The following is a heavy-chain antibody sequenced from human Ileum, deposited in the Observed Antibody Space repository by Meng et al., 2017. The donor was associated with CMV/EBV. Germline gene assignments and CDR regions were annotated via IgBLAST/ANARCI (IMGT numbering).Heavy chain of an antibody. V-gene: IGHV4-30-4*08. Sequence: GQLHESGPGLVKPSQTLPLSCTVSGASISSGDYYWSWIRQPPGKGLEWIGYIFFSGNTYYNPSLNNRVIISIDTPRNQFSLKVDSVTAADTAVYYCARFRIAALGNLFDPWGHGTLVTVSS. CDR2: IFFSGNT. CDR1: GASISSGDYY. D-gene: IGHD6-13*01. CDR3: ARFRIAALGNLFDP. J-gene: IGHJ5*02.